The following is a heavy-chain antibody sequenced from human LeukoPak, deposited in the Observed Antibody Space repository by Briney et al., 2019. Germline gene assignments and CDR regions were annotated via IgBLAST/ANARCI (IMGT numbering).Heavy chain of an antibody. V-gene: IGHV3-9*01. CDR3: AKDIAAAGLTGFDY. D-gene: IGHD6-13*01. CDR2: ISWNSGST. CDR1: GFTFDDYA. Sequence: GRSLRLSCAASGFTFDDYAMHWVRQAPGKGLEWVSGISWNSGSTGYADSVKGRFTISRDNAKNSLYLQMNSLRAEDTALYYCAKDIAAAGLTGFDYWGQGTLVTVSS. J-gene: IGHJ4*02.